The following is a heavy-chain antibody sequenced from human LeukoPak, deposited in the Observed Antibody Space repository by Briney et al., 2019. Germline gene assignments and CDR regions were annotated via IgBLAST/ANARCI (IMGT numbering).Heavy chain of an antibody. Sequence: GGSLRLSCAASGFTVSSNYMSWVRQAPGKGLEWVSVIYSGGSTYYADSVKGRFTISRGNSKNTLYLQMNSLRAEDTAVYYCARDSGWYSGPYYFDYWGQGTLVTVSS. V-gene: IGHV3-66*01. J-gene: IGHJ4*02. D-gene: IGHD6-19*01. CDR1: GFTVSSNY. CDR3: ARDSGWYSGPYYFDY. CDR2: IYSGGST.